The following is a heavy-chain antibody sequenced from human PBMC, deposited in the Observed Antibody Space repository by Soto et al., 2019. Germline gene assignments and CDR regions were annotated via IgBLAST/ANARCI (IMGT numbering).Heavy chain of an antibody. Sequence: PGGSLRLSCADSGFSVSSNSMSLVRQAPGKGLEWVSVIHSDVTTYYADSVKGRFIISRDNSKDTLYLQMNRLRAEDTAVYYCARELSGSYPERLDAFDIWGQGTMVAVSS. CDR3: ARELSGSYPERLDAFDI. J-gene: IGHJ3*02. CDR1: GFSVSSNS. CDR2: IHSDVTT. D-gene: IGHD1-26*01. V-gene: IGHV3-53*01.